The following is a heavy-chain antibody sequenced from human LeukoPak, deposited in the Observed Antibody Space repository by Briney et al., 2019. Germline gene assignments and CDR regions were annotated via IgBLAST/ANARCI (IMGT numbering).Heavy chain of an antibody. D-gene: IGHD2-2*01. CDR2: INHSGST. J-gene: IGHJ2*01. Sequence: SETLSLTCAVYGGSFSGYYWSWIRQPPGKGLEWIGEINHSGSTNYNPSLKSLVTISVDTSKNQFSLKLSSVTAADTAVYYCARVGSTSSKWYFDLWGRGTLVTVSS. CDR3: ARVGSTSSKWYFDL. V-gene: IGHV4-34*01. CDR1: GGSFSGYY.